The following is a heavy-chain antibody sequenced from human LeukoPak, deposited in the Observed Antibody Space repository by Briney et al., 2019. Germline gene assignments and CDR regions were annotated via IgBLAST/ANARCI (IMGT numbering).Heavy chain of an antibody. CDR3: ARRIAAAGKKDEVNWFDP. Sequence: SQTLSLTCTVSGGSISSGGYYWSWLRQHPGMGLEWFGYIYYSGSTYYNPSLKSRVTISVDTSKNQFSLKLSSVTAADTAVYYCARRIAAAGKKDEVNWFDPWGQGTLVTVSS. CDR1: GGSISSGGYY. V-gene: IGHV4-31*03. CDR2: IYYSGST. J-gene: IGHJ5*02. D-gene: IGHD6-13*01.